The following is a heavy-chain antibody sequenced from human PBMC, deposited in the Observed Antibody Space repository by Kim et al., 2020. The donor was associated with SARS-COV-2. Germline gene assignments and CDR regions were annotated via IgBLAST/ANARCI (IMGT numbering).Heavy chain of an antibody. J-gene: IGHJ3*02. CDR1: GFTFSSYE. CDR2: ISSSGSTI. D-gene: IGHD3-3*01. V-gene: IGHV3-48*03. Sequence: GGSLRLSCAASGFTFSSYEMNWVRQAPGKGLEWVSYISSSGSTIYYADSVKGRFTISRDNAKNSLYLQMNSLRAEDTAVYYCAGLEQYYDFWSGYQGPGDAFDSWGQGTMVTVSS. CDR3: AGLEQYYDFWSGYQGPGDAFDS.